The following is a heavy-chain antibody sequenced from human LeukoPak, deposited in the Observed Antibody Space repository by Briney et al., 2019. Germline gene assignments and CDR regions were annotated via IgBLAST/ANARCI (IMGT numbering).Heavy chain of an antibody. J-gene: IGHJ3*02. CDR1: GFTFSSYE. CDR2: VSSSGSTI. D-gene: IGHD5-24*01. CDR3: AREANRDGYTSDHAFDI. V-gene: IGHV3-48*03. Sequence: GGSLRLSCAASGFTFSSYEMNWVRQAPGKGLEWVSYVSSSGSTIYYADSVKGRFTISRDNAKNSLYLQMNSLRAEDTAVYYCAREANRDGYTSDHAFDIWGQGTMVTVSS.